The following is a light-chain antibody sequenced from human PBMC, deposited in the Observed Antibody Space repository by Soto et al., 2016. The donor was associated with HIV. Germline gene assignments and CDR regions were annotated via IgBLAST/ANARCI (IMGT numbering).Light chain of an antibody. CDR1: SLKTYY. V-gene: IGLV3-19*01. CDR3: NSRDSSGNHTYV. CDR2: GKN. Sequence: SSELTQDPAVSVALGQTVRITCQGASLKTYYASWYQQKPGQAPILVVFGKNNRPSGIPDRFSVSTSVNTASLTITGAQAEDGADYYCNSRDSSGNHTYVFGTGTKVTVL. J-gene: IGLJ1*01.